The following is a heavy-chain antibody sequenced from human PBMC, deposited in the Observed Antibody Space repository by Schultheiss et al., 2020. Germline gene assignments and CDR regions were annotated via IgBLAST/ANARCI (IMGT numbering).Heavy chain of an antibody. CDR2: IYYSGST. D-gene: IGHD3-10*01. V-gene: IGHV4-39*07. Sequence: SETLSLTCTVSGGSISSSSYYWGWIRQPPGKGLEWIGSIYYSGSTYYNPSLKSRVTISVDTSKNQFSLKLSSVTPEDTAVYYCARAWYYGSGSLRDQIDYWGQGTLVTVSS. CDR1: GGSISSSSYY. CDR3: ARAWYYGSGSLRDQIDY. J-gene: IGHJ4*02.